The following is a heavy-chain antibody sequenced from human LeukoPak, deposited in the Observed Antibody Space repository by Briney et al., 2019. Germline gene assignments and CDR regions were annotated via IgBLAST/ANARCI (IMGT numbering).Heavy chain of an antibody. CDR1: GFTFSSYA. CDR2: ISYDGSNK. J-gene: IGHJ5*02. D-gene: IGHD3-22*01. V-gene: IGHV3-30-3*01. CDR3: ARDTYYDSSGPYPPGDP. Sequence: PGRSLRLSCAASGFTFSSYAMHWVRQAPGKGLEWVAVISYDGSNKYYADPVKGRFTISRDNSKNTLYLQMNSLRAEDTAVYYCARDTYYDSSGPYPPGDPWGQGTLVTVSS.